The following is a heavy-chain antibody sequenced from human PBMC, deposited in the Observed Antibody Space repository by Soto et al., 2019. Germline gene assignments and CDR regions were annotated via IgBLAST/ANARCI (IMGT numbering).Heavy chain of an antibody. CDR1: GFTFSSYG. CDR2: IYSGGST. Sequence: QVQLVESGGGVVQPGRSLRLSCAASGFTFSSYGMHWVRQAPGKGLEWVAVIYSGGSTYYADSVKGRFTISRDNSKNTLYLQMNSLRAEDTAVYYCVRDKIGWLGYFDYWGQGTLVTVSS. CDR3: VRDKIGWLGYFDY. J-gene: IGHJ4*02. D-gene: IGHD6-19*01. V-gene: IGHV3-NL1*01.